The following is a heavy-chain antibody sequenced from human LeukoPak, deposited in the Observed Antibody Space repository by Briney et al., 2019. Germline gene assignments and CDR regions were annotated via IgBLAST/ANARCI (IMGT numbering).Heavy chain of an antibody. J-gene: IGHJ4*02. CDR3: ASSYVWGSPTGY. Sequence: ASVKVSCKASGFIFTGYYMHWVRQAPGQGLEWMGWINPNSGGTNYAQKFQGRVTMTRDTSISTAYMELSRLRSDDTAVYYCASSYVWGSPTGYWGQGTLVTVSS. CDR2: INPNSGGT. D-gene: IGHD3-16*01. CDR1: GFIFTGYY. V-gene: IGHV1-2*02.